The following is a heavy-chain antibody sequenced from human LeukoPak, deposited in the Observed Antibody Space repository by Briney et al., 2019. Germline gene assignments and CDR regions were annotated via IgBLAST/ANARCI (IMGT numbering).Heavy chain of an antibody. CDR1: GGSISSSSYY. CDR2: IYYSGST. V-gene: IGHV4-39*01. Sequence: SETLSLTCTVSGGSISSSSYYWGWIRQPPGKGLEWIGSIYYSGSTYYNPSLKSRVTISVDTSKNQFSLKLSSVTAADTAVYYCARFGGGYCSGGSCYYYYYMDVWGKGTTVTVSS. CDR3: ARFGGGYCSGGSCYYYYYMDV. J-gene: IGHJ6*03. D-gene: IGHD2-15*01.